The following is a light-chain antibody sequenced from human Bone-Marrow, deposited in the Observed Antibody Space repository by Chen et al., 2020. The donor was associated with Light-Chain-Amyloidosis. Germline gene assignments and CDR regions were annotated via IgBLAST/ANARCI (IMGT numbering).Light chain of an antibody. V-gene: IGLV3-25*03. Sequence: SYELTQPPSLSGSPGQTARITCSGDDLPTEYAYWYQQKPGQAPVLVIHRDTERPSGISERFSGSSSGTTATLTISGVQAEDEADYHCQSADSSGTYEVIFGGGTKLTVL. CDR3: QSADSSGTYEVI. CDR1: DLPTEY. CDR2: RDT. J-gene: IGLJ2*01.